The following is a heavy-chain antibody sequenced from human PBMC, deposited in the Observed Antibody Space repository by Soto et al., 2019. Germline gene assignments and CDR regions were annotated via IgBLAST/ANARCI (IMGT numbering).Heavy chain of an antibody. Sequence: PSETLSLTCTVSGGSISSSSHYWAWIRQPPGKGLEWIGSIYYDGSTHYYPSLESRVTISADMSKNQFSLRLNSVTAADTAVYYCARPYYDSSGCWGAMDIWGQGTMVTVS. CDR3: ARPYYDSSGCWGAMDI. J-gene: IGHJ3*02. CDR2: IYYDGST. CDR1: GGSISSSSHY. V-gene: IGHV4-39*01. D-gene: IGHD3-22*01.